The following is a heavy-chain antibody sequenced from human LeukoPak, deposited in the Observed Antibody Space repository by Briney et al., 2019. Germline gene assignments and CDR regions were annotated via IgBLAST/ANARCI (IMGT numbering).Heavy chain of an antibody. Sequence: PGRSLRLSCAASGFTFSSYGMSWVRQAPGKGLEWVSAISGSGGSTYYADSVKGRFTISRDNSKNTLYLQMNSLRAEDTAVYYCAKVKGWFGDFDYWGQGTLVTVSS. J-gene: IGHJ4*02. CDR3: AKVKGWFGDFDY. V-gene: IGHV3-23*01. CDR1: GFTFSSYG. CDR2: ISGSGGST. D-gene: IGHD3-10*01.